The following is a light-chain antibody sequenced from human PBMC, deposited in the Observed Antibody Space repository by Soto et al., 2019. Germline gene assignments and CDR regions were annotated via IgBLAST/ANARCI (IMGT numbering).Light chain of an antibody. J-gene: IGKJ1*01. CDR3: QQRSNSWT. Sequence: EIVMTQSPATLSVSPGERATLSCRASQTVSDNLAWYQQKPGQAPRLLIYGASTRATGIPARFSGSGSGTEFTLTIDTLQSEDFAVYYCQQRSNSWTFGQGTKVDIK. CDR1: QTVSDN. V-gene: IGKV3D-15*01. CDR2: GAS.